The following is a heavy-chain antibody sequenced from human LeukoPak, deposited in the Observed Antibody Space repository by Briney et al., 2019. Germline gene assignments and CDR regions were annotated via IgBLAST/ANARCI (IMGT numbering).Heavy chain of an antibody. V-gene: IGHV1-69*01. J-gene: IGHJ5*02. Sequence: HWASVKLSCKASGGTFSSYAISWVRQAPGQGLEWMGGIIPIFGTANYAQKFQGRVTITADESTSTAYMELSSLRSEDTAVYYCASRGENYYGSGNWFDPWGQGTLVTVSS. D-gene: IGHD3-10*01. CDR1: GGTFSSYA. CDR3: ASRGENYYGSGNWFDP. CDR2: IIPIFGTA.